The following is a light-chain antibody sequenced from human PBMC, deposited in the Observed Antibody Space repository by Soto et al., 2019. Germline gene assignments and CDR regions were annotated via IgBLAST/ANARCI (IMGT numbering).Light chain of an antibody. CDR2: GAS. CDR1: QSVSSSY. J-gene: IGKJ4*01. V-gene: IGKV3-20*01. Sequence: EIMLTQSPGTLSLSPGERASLSCRASQSVSSSYLAWYQQKPGQAPRLLIYGASSRATGIPDRFSGSGSGTDFTLTISRLEPEDFAVYYCQQYGSFPLTFGGGTKVEIK. CDR3: QQYGSFPLT.